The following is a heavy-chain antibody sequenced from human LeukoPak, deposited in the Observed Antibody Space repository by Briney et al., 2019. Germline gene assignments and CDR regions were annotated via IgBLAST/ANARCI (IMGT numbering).Heavy chain of an antibody. J-gene: IGHJ4*02. CDR3: AKDTLGAIHY. D-gene: IGHD2-21*01. Sequence: PGRSLRLSCAASGFTFRIYDVHWVRQAPGKGLEWVALISYAGNDKYYADSVKGRFTVSRDNSKNTLYLQMNSLRADDTAVYYCAKDTLGAIHYWGQGTLVTVSS. CDR2: ISYAGNDK. CDR1: GFTFRIYD. V-gene: IGHV3-30*18.